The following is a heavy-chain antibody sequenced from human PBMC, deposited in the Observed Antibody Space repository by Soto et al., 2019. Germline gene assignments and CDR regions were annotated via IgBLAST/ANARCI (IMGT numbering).Heavy chain of an antibody. CDR3: ARDEQWLVRGKYNWFDP. Sequence: GASVKVSCKASGGTFSSYAISWVRQAPGQGLEWMGGIIPIFGTANYAQKFQGRVTITADESTSTAYMELSSLRSEDTAVYYCARDEQWLVRGKYNWFDPWGRGTLVTVSS. J-gene: IGHJ5*02. D-gene: IGHD6-19*01. CDR1: GGTFSSYA. CDR2: IIPIFGTA. V-gene: IGHV1-69*13.